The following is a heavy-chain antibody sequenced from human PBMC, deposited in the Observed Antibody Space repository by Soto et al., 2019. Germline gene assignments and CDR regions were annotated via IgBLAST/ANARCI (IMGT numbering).Heavy chain of an antibody. CDR2: INPNSGGT. D-gene: IGHD7-27*01. J-gene: IGHJ6*02. CDR3: ARDHYLGDYYYGMDV. CDR1: GYTFTGYY. Sequence: ASVKVSCKASGYTFTGYYMHWVRQAPGQGLEWMGWINPNSGGTNYAQKFQGWVTMTRDTSISTAYMELSRLRSDDTAVYYCARDHYLGDYYYGMDVWGQGTTVTVSS. V-gene: IGHV1-2*04.